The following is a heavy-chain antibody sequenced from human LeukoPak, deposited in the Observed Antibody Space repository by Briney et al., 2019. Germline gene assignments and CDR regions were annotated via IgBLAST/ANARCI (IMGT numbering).Heavy chain of an antibody. CDR2: IYYSGST. D-gene: IGHD1-26*01. V-gene: IGHV4-39*07. CDR1: GGPISSSSYY. CDR3: ARAEWESLPHDAFDI. J-gene: IGHJ3*02. Sequence: PSETLSLTCTVSGGPISSSSYYWGWIRQPPGKGLEWIGSIYYSGSTYYNPSLKSRVTKSVDTSKNQFSLKLSSVTAADTAVYYCARAEWESLPHDAFDIWGQGTMVTVSS.